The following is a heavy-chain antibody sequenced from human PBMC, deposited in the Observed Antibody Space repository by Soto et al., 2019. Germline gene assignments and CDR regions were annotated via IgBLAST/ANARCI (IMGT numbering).Heavy chain of an antibody. V-gene: IGHV3-74*03. D-gene: IGHD3-10*01. CDR1: GFIFSSFW. J-gene: IGHJ6*02. Sequence: EVRLEEAGGGFVQPGGSLRVSCSGSGFIFSSFWMHWVRQGPGKGLVWVSRINGDGASLAYADSVKGRFSISRDNVENTLHLQMNSLGADDTAVYFCAREGSLGLDVWGRGTTVTVSS. CDR2: INGDGASL. CDR3: AREGSLGLDV.